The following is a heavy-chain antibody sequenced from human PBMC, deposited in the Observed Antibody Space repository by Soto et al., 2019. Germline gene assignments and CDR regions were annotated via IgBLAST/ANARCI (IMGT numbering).Heavy chain of an antibody. J-gene: IGHJ6*03. CDR3: ARDLDDSGWYDHYMDV. CDR1: GFTFSSYW. CDR2: IKQDGSEK. Sequence: GGSLRLSCAASGFTFSSYWMSWVRQAPGKGLEWVANIKQDGSEKYYVDSVKGRFTISRDKAKNSLYLQMNSLRAEDTAVYYCARDLDDSGWYDHYMDVWGKGTTVTVSS. V-gene: IGHV3-7*01. D-gene: IGHD6-19*01.